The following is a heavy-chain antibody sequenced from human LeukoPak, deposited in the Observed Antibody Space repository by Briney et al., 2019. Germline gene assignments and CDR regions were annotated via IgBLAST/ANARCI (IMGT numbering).Heavy chain of an antibody. CDR1: GFTFSDYY. CDR3: ARAPEPFMDMYYGMDV. J-gene: IGHJ6*02. D-gene: IGHD2-2*03. CDR2: ISSSGSTI. Sequence: KPGRSLRLSCAASGFTFSDYYMSWIRQAPGKGLEWVSYISSSGSTIYYADSVKGRFTISRDNAKNSLYLQMNSLRAEDTAVYYCARAPEPFMDMYYGMDVWGQGTTVTVSS. V-gene: IGHV3-11*01.